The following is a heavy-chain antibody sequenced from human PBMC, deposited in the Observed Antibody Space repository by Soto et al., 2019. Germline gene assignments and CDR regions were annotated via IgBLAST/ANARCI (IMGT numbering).Heavy chain of an antibody. CDR1: GGSFSDYY. D-gene: IGHD2-15*01. V-gene: IGHV4-34*01. J-gene: IGHJ3*02. CDR3: AREYCSGGSCYSGAFDI. CDR2: INHSGST. Sequence: QVQLQQWGAGLLKPSETLSLTCAVYGGSFSDYYWSWIRQPPGKGLEWIGEINHSGSTNYNPSLKSRVTISVDTSKNQFSLKLSSVTAADTAVYYCAREYCSGGSCYSGAFDIWGQGTMVTVSS.